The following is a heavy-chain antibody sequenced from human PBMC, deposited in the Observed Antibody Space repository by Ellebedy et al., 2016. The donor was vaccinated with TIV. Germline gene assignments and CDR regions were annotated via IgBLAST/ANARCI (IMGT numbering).Heavy chain of an antibody. CDR1: GGSFSGYY. CDR2: INHSGST. J-gene: IGHJ4*02. Sequence: SETLSLTCAVYGGSFSGYYWSWIRQPPGKGLEWIGEINHSGSTNYNPSLKSRVTISVDTSKNQFSLKLSSVTAADTAVYYCARHGESGLLWFGEPFDYWGQGTLVTVSS. CDR3: ARHGESGLLWFGEPFDY. D-gene: IGHD3-10*01. V-gene: IGHV4-34*01.